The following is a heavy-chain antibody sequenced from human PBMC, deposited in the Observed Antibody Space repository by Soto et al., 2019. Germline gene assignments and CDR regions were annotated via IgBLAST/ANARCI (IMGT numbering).Heavy chain of an antibody. CDR3: ARVGPPSPSVIWFFDL. CDR1: GGSFRTYA. Sequence: QGQLVQSGAEVKKPGSSVKVSCKASGGSFRTYAINWVRQAPGQGLEWMGGIIPMLAAPTYAQKFQGRLTITADESTTTVDMELSSLTSADTAGYSCARVGPPSPSVIWFFDLWGRGTLVTVAS. CDR2: IIPMLAAP. D-gene: IGHD2-21*01. V-gene: IGHV1-69*01. J-gene: IGHJ2*01.